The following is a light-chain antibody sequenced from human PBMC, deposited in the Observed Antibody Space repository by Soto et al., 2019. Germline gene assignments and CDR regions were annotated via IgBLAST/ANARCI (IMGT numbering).Light chain of an antibody. Sequence: SVLTQPPSASGSPGQSVTISCTGTSSDVGGYNSVSWYQQHPGKAPKLMIYEVTKRPSGVPDRFSGSKSGNTASLTVSGLQAEDEADYYCSSYAGSKNFVLFGGGTKVTVL. CDR2: EVT. V-gene: IGLV2-8*01. J-gene: IGLJ2*01. CDR3: SSYAGSKNFVL. CDR1: SSDVGGYNS.